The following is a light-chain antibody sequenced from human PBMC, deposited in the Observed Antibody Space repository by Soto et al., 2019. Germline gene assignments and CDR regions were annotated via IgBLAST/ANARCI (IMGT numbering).Light chain of an antibody. CDR2: AAS. CDR3: QQSYRTPERT. J-gene: IGKJ1*01. Sequence: DIQMTQSPSSLSASVGDRVTITCRASQSISSYLNWYQQKPGKAPKLLIYAASRLQSGVPSRFSGSGSGTDFTLTISSLQPEYFATYYGQQSYRTPERTFGQGTKVEIK. V-gene: IGKV1-39*01. CDR1: QSISSY.